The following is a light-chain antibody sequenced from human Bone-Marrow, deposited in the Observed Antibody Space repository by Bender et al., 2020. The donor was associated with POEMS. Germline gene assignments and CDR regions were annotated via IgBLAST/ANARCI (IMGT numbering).Light chain of an antibody. V-gene: IGLV6-57*01. Sequence: NFMLSQVPSVSDFPGKTVTLSCTRNSGSIANGYVQWYQQRPGGSPTLVIYEDNQRPSEVPDRFSGSIDTSSNSASLTISGLQTEDEADYYCCSYAGSITHLLFGGGTKLTVL. CDR2: EDN. J-gene: IGLJ2*01. CDR1: SGSIANGY. CDR3: CSYAGSITHLL.